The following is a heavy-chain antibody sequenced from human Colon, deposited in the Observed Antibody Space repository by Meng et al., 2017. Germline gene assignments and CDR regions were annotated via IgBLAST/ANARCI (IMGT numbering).Heavy chain of an antibody. Sequence: VRVQESGPGLVKPSHTLYLTYTVSGGSISSGGYSWSWIRQHPGKGLEWIGYIYYSGSTYYNPSLRSLVSISVDTSKNQFSLRLTSVTAADTAVYYCARVRRSGDDFDYWGQGTLVTVSS. CDR3: ARVRRSGDDFDY. D-gene: IGHD1-26*01. V-gene: IGHV4-31*01. J-gene: IGHJ4*02. CDR2: IYYSGST. CDR1: GGSISSGGYS.